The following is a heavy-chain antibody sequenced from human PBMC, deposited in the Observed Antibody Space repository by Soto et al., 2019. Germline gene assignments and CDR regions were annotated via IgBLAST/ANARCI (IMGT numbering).Heavy chain of an antibody. V-gene: IGHV5-51*01. Sequence: PGESLKISCKGSGYSFTSYWIGWVRQMPGKGLEWMGIIYPGDSDTRYSPSFQGQVTISADKSISTAYLQWSSLKASDTAMYYCARLLGCSSTSCYAPDYWGQGTLVTVSS. CDR1: GYSFTSYW. J-gene: IGHJ4*02. D-gene: IGHD2-2*01. CDR2: IYPGDSDT. CDR3: ARLLGCSSTSCYAPDY.